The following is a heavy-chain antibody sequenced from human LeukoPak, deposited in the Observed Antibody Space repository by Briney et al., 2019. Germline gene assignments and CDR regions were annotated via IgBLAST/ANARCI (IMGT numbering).Heavy chain of an antibody. J-gene: IGHJ2*01. CDR3: ARLPYGSGSYPGYFDL. CDR1: GGSISGYY. CDR2: IHTNDGT. D-gene: IGHD3-10*01. V-gene: IGHV4-4*07. Sequence: PSETLSLTCTVSGGSISGYYWSWVRQPAGKGLEWIGRIHTNDGTNFNPSLKSRVTMSLDTSKNQFSLKLSSVTAADTAVYYCARLPYGSGSYPGYFDLWGRGTLVTVSS.